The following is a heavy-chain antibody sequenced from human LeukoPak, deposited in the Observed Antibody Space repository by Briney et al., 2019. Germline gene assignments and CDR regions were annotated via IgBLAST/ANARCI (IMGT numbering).Heavy chain of an antibody. CDR2: ISSSSSYI. J-gene: IGHJ6*02. V-gene: IGHV3-21*01. Sequence: GGSLRLSCAASGFTFSSYSMNWVRQAPGKGLEWVSSISSSSSYIYYADSVKGRFTISRDNAKNSLYLQMNSLRAEDTAVNYCARDFVVATVYYYGMDVWGQGTTVTVSS. CDR3: ARDFVVATVYYYGMDV. D-gene: IGHD2-21*02. CDR1: GFTFSSYS.